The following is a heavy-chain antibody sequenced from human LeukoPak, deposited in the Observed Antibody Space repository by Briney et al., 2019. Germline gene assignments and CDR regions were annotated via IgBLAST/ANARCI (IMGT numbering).Heavy chain of an antibody. J-gene: IGHJ3*01. D-gene: IGHD3-16*01. CDR2: ISWNSGSI. V-gene: IGHV3-9*03. CDR1: GFTFEDYA. Sequence: DRSLRLSCAASGFTFEDYAMYWVRQVPGKGLEWVSYISWNSGSIGYAESVKGRFTISRDNAKNSLYLQMNSLRAEDMAVYYCAKGGGGAFDVWGQGTMVTVSS. CDR3: AKGGGGAFDV.